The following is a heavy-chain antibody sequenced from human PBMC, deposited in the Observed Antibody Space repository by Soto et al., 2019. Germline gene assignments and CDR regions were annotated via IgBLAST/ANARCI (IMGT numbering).Heavy chain of an antibody. Sequence: EVHLLESGGALVQPGGSLTLSCAASGFSFSDYAMSWVRQAPGKGLEWVSSISRTGDSAYCADSVKGRFAISRDRSKNRLSLQMNSLRVKDTAVYYCAKGPDGSGYYHNWFDSWGQGTLITVSS. CDR2: ISRTGDSA. V-gene: IGHV3-23*01. J-gene: IGHJ5*01. CDR1: GFSFSDYA. CDR3: AKGPDGSGYYHNWFDS. D-gene: IGHD3-22*01.